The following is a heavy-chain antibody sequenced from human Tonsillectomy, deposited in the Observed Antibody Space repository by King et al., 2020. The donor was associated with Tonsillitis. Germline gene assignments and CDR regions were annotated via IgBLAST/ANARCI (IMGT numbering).Heavy chain of an antibody. CDR2: MYYSGTI. J-gene: IGHJ4*02. V-gene: IGHV4-39*01. CDR1: GDSISSFDHV. Sequence: LQLQESGPGVVKPSETLSLTCTVSGDSISSFDHVWAWIRQPPGKGREWIGDMYYSGTIFYNPSLKSRITISGGTAENRFSLKLSSVTAADTAVYFCARYVSGIFDYWGQGALVTVSS. D-gene: IGHD1-26*01. CDR3: ARYVSGIFDY.